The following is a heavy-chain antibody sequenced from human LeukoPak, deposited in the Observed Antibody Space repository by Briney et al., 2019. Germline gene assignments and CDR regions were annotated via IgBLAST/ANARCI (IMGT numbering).Heavy chain of an antibody. CDR3: ARVRKYSGYYSWYFDL. V-gene: IGHV3-13*01. Sequence: GGSLRLSCAASGFTFSSYDMHWVRQATGKGLEWVSSIGTAGDTYYPGSVKGGFTISRENAKNSLYLQMNSLRVGDTAVYYCARVRKYSGYYSWYFDLWGRGTLVTVSS. J-gene: IGHJ2*01. CDR2: IGTAGDT. D-gene: IGHD5-12*01. CDR1: GFTFSSYD.